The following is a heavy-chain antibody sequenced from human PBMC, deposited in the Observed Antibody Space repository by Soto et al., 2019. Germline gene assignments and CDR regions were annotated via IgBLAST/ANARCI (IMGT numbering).Heavy chain of an antibody. V-gene: IGHV3-30*18. CDR2: ISYDGSNK. J-gene: IGHJ4*02. D-gene: IGHD3-3*01. CDR1: GFTFSSYG. Sequence: PGGSLRLSCASSGFTFSSYGMHWVRQAPGKGLEWVAVISYDGSNKYYADSVKGRFTISRDNSKNTLYLQMNSLRAEDTAVYYCAKGVGDFWSGYISDPRPYYFDYWGQGTLVTVSS. CDR3: AKGVGDFWSGYISDPRPYYFDY.